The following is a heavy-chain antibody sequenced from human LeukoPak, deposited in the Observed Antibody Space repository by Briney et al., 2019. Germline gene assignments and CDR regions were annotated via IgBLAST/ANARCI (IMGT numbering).Heavy chain of an antibody. CDR2: ISGSGVST. J-gene: IGHJ6*03. CDR3: ARRGLRPDYYYMDV. CDR1: GLTLSSYA. D-gene: IGHD3-3*01. Sequence: GGSLRLSRAPSGLTLSSYAMSWVRQPPGKGLEWVSAISGSGVSTYYADSVKGRFTISRDNSKNTLYLQMNSLRAEDTAVYYCARRGLRPDYYYMDVWGKGTTVTVSS. V-gene: IGHV3-23*01.